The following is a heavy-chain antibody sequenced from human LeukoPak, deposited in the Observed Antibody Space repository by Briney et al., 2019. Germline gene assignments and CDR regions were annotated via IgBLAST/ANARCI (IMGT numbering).Heavy chain of an antibody. Sequence: SQTLSLTCTVSGGSISNGDYYWSWIRQPPGKGLEWIGYIYYSGSTYYNPSLKSRVTISVDTSKNQFSLKLSSVTAADTAVYYCARDSRDYYDSSGYYRAFDIWGQGTMVTVSS. V-gene: IGHV4-30-4*01. CDR2: IYYSGST. CDR1: GGSISNGDYY. J-gene: IGHJ3*02. CDR3: ARDSRDYYDSSGYYRAFDI. D-gene: IGHD3-22*01.